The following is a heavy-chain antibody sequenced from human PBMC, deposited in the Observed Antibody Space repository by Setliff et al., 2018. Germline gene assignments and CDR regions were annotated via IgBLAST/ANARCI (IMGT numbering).Heavy chain of an antibody. CDR3: ARGGVAAAGKKGVFEH. D-gene: IGHD6-13*01. Sequence: ASVKVSCKASGYIFTSYYMYWVRQAPGQGLEWMGTINTGGGSASIVDQFQGRVTMTRDTSTSTVYMEVNSLGSDDTAVYFCARGGVAAAGKKGVFEHWGQGTLVTVSS. V-gene: IGHV1-46*01. CDR2: INTGGGSA. J-gene: IGHJ4*02. CDR1: GYIFTSYY.